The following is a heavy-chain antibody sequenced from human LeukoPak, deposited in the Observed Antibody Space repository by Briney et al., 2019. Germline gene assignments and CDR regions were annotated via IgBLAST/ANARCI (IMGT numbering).Heavy chain of an antibody. CDR3: ASRPAAALGPLDF. J-gene: IGHJ4*02. V-gene: IGHV3-23*01. CDR2: ISGGGGSI. D-gene: IGHD2-2*01. Sequence: GGSLRLSCAASGFTFSRYWMHWVRQAPGKGLECVSTISGGGGSIYYADSVKGRFTISRDDSKNTLYLQMNSLRADDTALYYCASRPAAALGPLDFWGQGTLVTVSS. CDR1: GFTFSRYW.